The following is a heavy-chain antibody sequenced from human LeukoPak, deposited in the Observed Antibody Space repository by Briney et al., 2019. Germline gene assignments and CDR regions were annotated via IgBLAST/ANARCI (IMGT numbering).Heavy chain of an antibody. CDR2: ISWNSGSI. V-gene: IGHV3-9*03. CDR1: RFTFDDYA. Sequence: GRSLRLSCAASRFTFDDYAMHWVRQAPGKGLEWVSGISWNSGSIGYADSVKGRFTISRDNAKNSLYLQMNSLRAEDMALYYCAKADRSYYDFWSGYSFDYWGQETLVTVSS. CDR3: AKADRSYYDFWSGYSFDY. D-gene: IGHD3-3*01. J-gene: IGHJ4*02.